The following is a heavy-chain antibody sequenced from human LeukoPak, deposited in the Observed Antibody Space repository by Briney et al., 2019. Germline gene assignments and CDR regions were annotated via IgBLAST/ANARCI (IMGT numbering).Heavy chain of an antibody. J-gene: IGHJ4*02. D-gene: IGHD4-23*01. V-gene: IGHV4-59*12. CDR3: ARKDYGGNSGYFDY. CDR2: IYHSGST. Sequence: SETLSLTCTVSGGSISSYYWSWVRQPPGKGLEWIGEIYHSGSTNYNPSLKSRVTISVDKSKNQFSLKLSSVTAADTAVYYCARKDYGGNSGYFDYWGQGTLVTVSS. CDR1: GGSISSYY.